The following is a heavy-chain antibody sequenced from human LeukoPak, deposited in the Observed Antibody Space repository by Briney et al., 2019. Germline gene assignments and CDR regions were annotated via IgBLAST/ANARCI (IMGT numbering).Heavy chain of an antibody. Sequence: LSXXAXXFTVSSXXMSXXRQXPXXXXXXVSXIXSGGSTYYADSVKGRFTISRDNSKNTLYLQMNSLRAEDTAVYYCARTLARASSSGSYYGAFDIRGQGTMVTVSS. V-gene: IGHV3-53*01. J-gene: IGHJ3*02. CDR1: XFTVSSXX. CDR3: ARTLARASSSGSYYGAFDI. CDR2: IXSGGST. D-gene: IGHD1-26*01.